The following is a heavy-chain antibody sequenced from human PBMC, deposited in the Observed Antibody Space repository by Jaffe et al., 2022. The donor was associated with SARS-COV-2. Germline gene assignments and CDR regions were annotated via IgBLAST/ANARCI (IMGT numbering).Heavy chain of an antibody. J-gene: IGHJ4*02. D-gene: IGHD4-17*01. Sequence: QVHLVQSGAEVKKPGASVKVSCKASGYIFTGYFMHWVRQAPGQGLEWMGWINPNSGAANYAQKFQGWVTLTRDTSISTAYMELNRLKYDDTAVYYCVRSVITTVPNFDSWGQGTLVTVSS. V-gene: IGHV1-2*04. CDR1: GYIFTGYF. CDR2: INPNSGAA. CDR3: VRSVITTVPNFDS.